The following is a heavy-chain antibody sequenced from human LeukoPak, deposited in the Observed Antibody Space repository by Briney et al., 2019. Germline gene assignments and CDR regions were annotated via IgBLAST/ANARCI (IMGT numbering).Heavy chain of an antibody. V-gene: IGHV4-4*07. CDR3: ARGIVEAPERPLDN. D-gene: IGHD2/OR15-2a*01. CDR1: GGSISSYY. J-gene: IGHJ3*02. Sequence: PSETLSLTCTVSGGSISSYYWSWVRQPAGKGLEWIGRIYSSGSTDYNPYLKRRVTMSVDTSKNQFSLKMNSVTAADTAVYYCARGIVEAPERPLDNWGQGTMVIVFS. CDR2: IYSSGST.